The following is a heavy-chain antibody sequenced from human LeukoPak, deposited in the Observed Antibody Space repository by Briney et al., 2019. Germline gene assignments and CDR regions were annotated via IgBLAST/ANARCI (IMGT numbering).Heavy chain of an antibody. D-gene: IGHD6-13*01. CDR2: IYPGDSDT. Sequence: GESLKISCKGSGYSFTSYWIGWVRQMPRKGLEWMGIIYPGDSDTRYSPSFQGQVTISADKSISTAYLQWSSLKASDTAMYHCASPGVIAAAGTGEYFQHWGQGTLVTVSS. J-gene: IGHJ1*01. CDR1: GYSFTSYW. V-gene: IGHV5-51*01. CDR3: ASPGVIAAAGTGEYFQH.